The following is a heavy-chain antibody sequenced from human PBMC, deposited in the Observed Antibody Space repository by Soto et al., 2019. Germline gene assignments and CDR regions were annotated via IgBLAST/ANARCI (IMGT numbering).Heavy chain of an antibody. J-gene: IGHJ1*01. CDR2: IVPVFGRP. V-gene: IGHV1-69*01. D-gene: IGHD5-12*01. CDR1: GGSFRNFV. CDR3: AREGSGYNV. Sequence: VSCNGSGGSFRNFVISGVRQAPGQGLEWMGVIVPVFGRPNYAQRFRGRLTITADESTRTGYMELISLRSDDTAVYYCAREGSGYNVWGQGTQVTGSS.